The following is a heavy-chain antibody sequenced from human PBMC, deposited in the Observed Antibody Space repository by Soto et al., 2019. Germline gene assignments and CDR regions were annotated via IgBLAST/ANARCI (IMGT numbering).Heavy chain of an antibody. CDR1: GFNFSSYA. D-gene: IGHD4-17*01. CDR3: AKLSTVVTPDFDY. CDR2: ISGSGGST. V-gene: IGHV3-23*01. J-gene: IGHJ4*02. Sequence: EAQLLESGGGLVQPGGSLRLSCAASGFNFSSYAMSWVRQAPGKGLEWVSAISGSGGSTYYADSVKGRFTISRDNAKNRLDLQMTSLRAEDTAVYYCAKLSTVVTPDFDYWGQGTLVTVSS.